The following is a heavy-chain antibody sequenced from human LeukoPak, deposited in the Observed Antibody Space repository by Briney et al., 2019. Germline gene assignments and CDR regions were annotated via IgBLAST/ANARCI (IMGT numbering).Heavy chain of an antibody. CDR1: GGTFSSYA. CDR3: ARDGGYDSSGYFGLDY. V-gene: IGHV1-18*01. Sequence: ASVKVSCKASGGTFSSYAISWVRQAPGQGLEWMGWISAYNGNTNYAQKLQGRVTMTTDTSTSTAYMELRSLRSDDTAVYYCARDGGYDSSGYFGLDYWGQGTLVTVSS. D-gene: IGHD3-22*01. CDR2: ISAYNGNT. J-gene: IGHJ4*02.